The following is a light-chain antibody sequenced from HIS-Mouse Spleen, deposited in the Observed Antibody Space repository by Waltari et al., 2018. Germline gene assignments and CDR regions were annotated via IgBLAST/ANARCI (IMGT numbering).Light chain of an antibody. Sequence: QSALTQPPSASGSPGQSVTISCTATSSDVAGYNYVPWYQQHPGKAPKLMIYEVSKRPSGVPDRFSGSKSGNTASLTVSGLQAEDEADYYCSSYAGSNNLVFGGGTKLTVL. J-gene: IGLJ2*01. CDR1: SSDVAGYNY. CDR3: SSYAGSNNLV. CDR2: EVS. V-gene: IGLV2-8*01.